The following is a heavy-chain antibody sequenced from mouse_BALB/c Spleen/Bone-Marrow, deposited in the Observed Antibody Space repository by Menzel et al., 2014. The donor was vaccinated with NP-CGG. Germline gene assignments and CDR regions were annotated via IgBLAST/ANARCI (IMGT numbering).Heavy chain of an antibody. CDR3: ALYYDYDVGY. Sequence: VQLQQSGPELVKPGASVKMSCKASGYTFTSYVMHWVKQKPGQGLEWIGYINPYNDGTKYNEKFKGKATITANTSSNTAYLQLSSLTSEDTAVYYCALYYDYDVGYWGQGTTLTVSS. CDR2: INPYNDGT. CDR1: GYTFTSYV. V-gene: IGHV1-14*01. J-gene: IGHJ2*01. D-gene: IGHD2-4*01.